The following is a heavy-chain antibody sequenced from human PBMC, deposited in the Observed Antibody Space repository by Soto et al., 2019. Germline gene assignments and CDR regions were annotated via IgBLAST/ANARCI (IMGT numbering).Heavy chain of an antibody. J-gene: IGHJ6*02. CDR3: ARRVLEWLYYYYGMDV. CDR1: GGSFSGYY. V-gene: IGHV4-34*01. Sequence: SETLSLTCAVYGGSFSGYYWSCIRQPPWKGLEWIGEINHSGSTNYNPSLKSRVTISVDTSKNQFSLKLSSVTAADTAVYYCARRVLEWLYYYYGMDVWGQGTTVTVSS. D-gene: IGHD3-3*01. CDR2: INHSGST.